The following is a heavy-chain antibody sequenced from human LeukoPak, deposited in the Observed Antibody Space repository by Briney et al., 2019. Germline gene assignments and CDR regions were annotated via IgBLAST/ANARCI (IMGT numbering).Heavy chain of an antibody. Sequence: GGSLRLSCAASGFTFSSYAMHWVRQAPGKGLEWVAVISYDGSNKYYADSVKGRFTISRDNSKNTLYLQMNSLRAEDTAVYYCAREGGAGGSYLEHNWFDPWGQGTLVTVSS. CDR2: ISYDGSNK. CDR1: GFTFSSYA. CDR3: AREGGAGGSYLEHNWFDP. D-gene: IGHD1-26*01. V-gene: IGHV3-30*04. J-gene: IGHJ5*02.